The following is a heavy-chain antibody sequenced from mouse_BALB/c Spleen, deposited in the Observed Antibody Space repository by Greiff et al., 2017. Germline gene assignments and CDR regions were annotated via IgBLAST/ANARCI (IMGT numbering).Heavy chain of an antibody. CDR2: IRLKSNNYAT. Sequence: EVQVVESGGGLVQPGGSMKLSCVASGFTFSNYWMNWVRQSPEKGLEWVAEIRLKSNNYATHYAESVKGRFTISRDDSKSSVYLQMNNLRAEDTGIYYCTRGSSYYYAMDYWGQGTSVTVSS. D-gene: IGHD1-1*01. CDR1: GFTFSNYW. J-gene: IGHJ4*01. V-gene: IGHV6-6*02. CDR3: TRGSSYYYAMDY.